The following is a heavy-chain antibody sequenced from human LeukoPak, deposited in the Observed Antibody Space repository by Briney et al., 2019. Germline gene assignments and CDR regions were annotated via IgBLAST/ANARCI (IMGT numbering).Heavy chain of an antibody. CDR1: GFTFSSYS. CDR2: ISSSSSYI. V-gene: IGHV3-21*01. Sequence: SGGSLRLSCAASGFTFSSYSMNWVRQAPGKGLEWVSSISSSSSYIYYADSVKGRFTISRDNAKNSLYLQMNSLRAEDTAVYYCARDNFCSSTSCYSPLLDYWGQGTLVTVSS. J-gene: IGHJ4*02. CDR3: ARDNFCSSTSCYSPLLDY. D-gene: IGHD2-2*01.